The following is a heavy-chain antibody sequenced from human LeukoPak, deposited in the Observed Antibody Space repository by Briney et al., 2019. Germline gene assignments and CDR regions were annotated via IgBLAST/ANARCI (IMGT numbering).Heavy chain of an antibody. J-gene: IGHJ4*02. CDR3: AKDPSGLYGDLDY. D-gene: IGHD4-17*01. V-gene: IGHV3-30*02. Sequence: DSVKGRFTISRDNSKNTLYLQMNSLRAEDTAVYYCAKDPSGLYGDLDYCGQGTLVTISS.